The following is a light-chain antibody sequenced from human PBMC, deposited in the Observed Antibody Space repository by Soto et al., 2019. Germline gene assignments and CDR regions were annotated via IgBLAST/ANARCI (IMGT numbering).Light chain of an antibody. J-gene: IGKJ1*01. CDR3: QQYGSSGT. Sequence: EIVLTQSPGTLSLSPGDRATLSCRASQTVCGHLAWYQQKPGQAPRLLICGASNRATGIPDRCSGSGSGTDFTLTSSRLEPEYFALYYCQQYGSSGTFGQGTKVDTK. CDR1: QTVCGH. V-gene: IGKV3-20*01. CDR2: GAS.